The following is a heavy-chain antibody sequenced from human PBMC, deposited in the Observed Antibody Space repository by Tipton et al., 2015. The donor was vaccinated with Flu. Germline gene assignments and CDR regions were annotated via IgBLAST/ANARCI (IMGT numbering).Heavy chain of an antibody. D-gene: IGHD2-8*02. CDR2: IYYTGST. CDR1: GGSISSSSYY. J-gene: IGHJ4*02. Sequence: TLSLTCTVSGGSISSSSYYWGWVRQPPGRGLEWIGTIYYTGSTYYNPSLKGRVTISVDTSKNQFSLTVTSVTAPDTSVYYCAGAPSASSYWRSPFDYWGQGTLVTVSS. CDR3: AGAPSASSYWRSPFDY. V-gene: IGHV4-39*01.